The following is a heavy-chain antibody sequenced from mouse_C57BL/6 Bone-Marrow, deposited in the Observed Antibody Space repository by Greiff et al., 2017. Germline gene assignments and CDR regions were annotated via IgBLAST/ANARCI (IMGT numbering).Heavy chain of an antibody. D-gene: IGHD1-1*01. CDR2: INPGSGGT. J-gene: IGHJ3*01. V-gene: IGHV1-54*01. CDR1: GYAFTNYL. CDR3: ARGGPYWAY. Sequence: QVQLKQSGAELVRPGTSVKVSCKASGYAFTNYLIEWVKQRPGQGLEWIGVINPGSGGTNYNEKFKGKATLTADKSSSTAYMQLSSLTSEDSAVYFCARGGPYWAYWGQGTLVTVSA.